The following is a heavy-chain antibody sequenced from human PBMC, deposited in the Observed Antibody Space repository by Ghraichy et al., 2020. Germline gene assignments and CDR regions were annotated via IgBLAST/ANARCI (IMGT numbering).Heavy chain of an antibody. CDR2: ISPNNGWT. CDR1: GYTFTSFG. J-gene: IGHJ5*02. Sequence: ASVKVSCKASGYTFTSFGISWVRQAPGQGLEWIGWISPNNGWTHYVQKFQGRVTMTTDASTNTAYMELRSLRFDDTAMFFCVRDIGPPMSPWGQGTLVFVSS. V-gene: IGHV1-18*04. CDR3: VRDIGPPMSP.